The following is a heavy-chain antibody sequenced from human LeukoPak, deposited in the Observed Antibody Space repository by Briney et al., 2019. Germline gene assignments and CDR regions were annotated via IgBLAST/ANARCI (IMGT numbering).Heavy chain of an antibody. CDR1: GFTFSSYA. J-gene: IGHJ4*02. Sequence: PGGSLRLSCAASGFTFSSYAMSWVRQAPGKGLEWVSAISGSGGSTYYADSVKGRFTISRDNSKNTLYLQMNSLRAEDTAVYYCAKDRDFWSGYYRAFDYWGQGTLVTVSS. V-gene: IGHV3-23*01. CDR2: ISGSGGST. CDR3: AKDRDFWSGYYRAFDY. D-gene: IGHD3-3*01.